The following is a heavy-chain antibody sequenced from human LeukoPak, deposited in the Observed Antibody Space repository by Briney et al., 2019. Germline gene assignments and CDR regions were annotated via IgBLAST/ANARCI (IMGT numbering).Heavy chain of an antibody. J-gene: IGHJ5*02. V-gene: IGHV4-61*01. D-gene: IGHD3-10*01. CDR1: GGSISSSSYY. Sequence: PSETLSLTCTVSGGSISSSSYYWGWIRQPPGKGLEWIGYIYYSGSTKYNPSLKSRVTISVDTSKNQFSLKLSSVTAADTAVYYCARDSDASGPWGQGTLVTVSS. CDR2: IYYSGST. CDR3: ARDSDASGP.